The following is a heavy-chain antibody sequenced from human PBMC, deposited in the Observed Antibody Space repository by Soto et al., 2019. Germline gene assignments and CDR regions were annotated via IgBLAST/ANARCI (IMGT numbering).Heavy chain of an antibody. CDR3: AREGGYSYDLGYYYYGMDV. D-gene: IGHD5-18*01. CDR1: GYTFTSYG. V-gene: IGHV1-18*04. CDR2: ISAYNGNT. Sequence: GASVKVSCKASGYTFTSYGISWVRQAPGQGLEWMGWISAYNGNTNYAQKLQGRVTMTTDTSTSTAYMELRSLRSDDTAVYYCAREGGYSYDLGYYYYGMDVWGQGTTVTVSS. J-gene: IGHJ6*02.